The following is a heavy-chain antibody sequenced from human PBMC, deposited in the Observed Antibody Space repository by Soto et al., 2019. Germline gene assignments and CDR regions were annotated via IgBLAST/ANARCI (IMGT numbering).Heavy chain of an antibody. CDR2: IYDTGTT. Sequence: QVQLQESGPGVVTPSQTLSLTCTVSGASLRSPNHYWLWLRHHPGKGLEWMGNIYDTGTTHYNPSLKSRVLITADTSKIQFTLNLSSVTAADTGVYFCARAPSWGPRRDAMDVWGPGTTVIVSS. CDR3: ARAPSWGPRRDAMDV. CDR1: GASLRSPNHY. V-gene: IGHV4-30-4*01. J-gene: IGHJ6*02. D-gene: IGHD1-26*01.